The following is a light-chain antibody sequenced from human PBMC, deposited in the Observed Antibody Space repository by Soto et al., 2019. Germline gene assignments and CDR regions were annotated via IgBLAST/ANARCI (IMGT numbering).Light chain of an antibody. CDR1: QSVSSN. V-gene: IGKV3-20*01. Sequence: EIVMTQSPATLSVSPGERATLSCRASQSVSSNLAWYQQKPGQAPRLLMYDASIRATGIPDRFSGSGSGTDFTLTISRLEPEDFAVYYCQQYDRSPWTFGQGTKVEIK. CDR2: DAS. J-gene: IGKJ1*01. CDR3: QQYDRSPWT.